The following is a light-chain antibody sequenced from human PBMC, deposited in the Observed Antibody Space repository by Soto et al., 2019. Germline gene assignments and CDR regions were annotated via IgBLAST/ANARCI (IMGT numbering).Light chain of an antibody. Sequence: ESQMTQSPSTLSASVGDRVTITCRASQSISSWLAWYQQKPGKAPKLLIYKASSLESGVPSRFSGSGSGTEFTLTISSLQPDDFATYYCQQYNSYSPWTFGQGTKVDIK. J-gene: IGKJ1*01. V-gene: IGKV1-5*03. CDR1: QSISSW. CDR2: KAS. CDR3: QQYNSYSPWT.